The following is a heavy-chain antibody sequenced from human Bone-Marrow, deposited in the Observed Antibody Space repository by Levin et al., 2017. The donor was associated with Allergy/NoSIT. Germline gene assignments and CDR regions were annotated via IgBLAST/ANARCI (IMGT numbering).Heavy chain of an antibody. V-gene: IGHV5-51*01. CDR2: IYPGDSDT. D-gene: IGHD2-2*02. CDR1: GYSFTSYW. Sequence: GESLKISCKGSGYSFTSYWIGWVRQMPGKGLEWMGIIYPGDSDTRYSPSFQGQVTISADKSISTAYLQWSSLKASDTAMYYCARQLVPAAILVHENNWFDPWGQGTLVTVSS. J-gene: IGHJ5*02. CDR3: ARQLVPAAILVHENNWFDP.